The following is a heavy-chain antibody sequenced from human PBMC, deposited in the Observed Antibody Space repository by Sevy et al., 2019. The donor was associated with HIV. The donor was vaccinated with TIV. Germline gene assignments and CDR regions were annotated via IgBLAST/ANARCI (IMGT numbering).Heavy chain of an antibody. CDR1: GFTFSSYA. V-gene: IGHV3-23*01. CDR2: ISGSGGTT. CDR3: AKDVLWFGELFPHNFDY. D-gene: IGHD3-10*01. J-gene: IGHJ4*02. Sequence: GGSLRLSCAASGFTFSSYAMSWVRQAPGKGLEWVSAISGSGGTTYYADSVKGRFTISRDNSKNTLYLQKNSLRAEDTAVYYCAKDVLWFGELFPHNFDYWGQGTLVTVSS.